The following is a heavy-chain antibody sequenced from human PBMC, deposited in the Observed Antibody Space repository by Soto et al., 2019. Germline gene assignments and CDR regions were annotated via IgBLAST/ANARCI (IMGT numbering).Heavy chain of an antibody. J-gene: IGHJ5*02. V-gene: IGHV4-39*01. CDR1: GGSISSSSYY. CDR3: ASRGYYYGSGSYYLNWFDP. D-gene: IGHD3-10*01. CDR2: IYYSGST. Sequence: SETLSLTCTVSGGSISSSSYYWGWIRQPPGKGLEWIGSIYYSGSTYYNPSLKSRVTISVDTSKNQFSLKLSSVTAADTAVYYCASRGYYYGSGSYYLNWFDPWGQGTLVTVSS.